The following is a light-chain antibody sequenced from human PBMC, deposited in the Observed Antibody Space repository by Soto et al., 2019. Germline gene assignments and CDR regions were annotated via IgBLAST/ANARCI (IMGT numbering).Light chain of an antibody. Sequence: EIVLTQSPGTLSLYPGERATLSCRASQSVSSSYLAWYQQKPGQAPRLLIYGASSRATGITDRFSGSGSGTDVTLTISRLEPEDFAVYYCRQDGSSPGTFGQGTKVEIK. CDR1: QSVSSSY. J-gene: IGKJ1*01. CDR3: RQDGSSPGT. CDR2: GAS. V-gene: IGKV3-20*01.